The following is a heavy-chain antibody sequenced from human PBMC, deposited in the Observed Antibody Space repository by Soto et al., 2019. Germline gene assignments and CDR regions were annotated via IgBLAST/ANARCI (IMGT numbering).Heavy chain of an antibody. CDR1: GFTFSSYA. J-gene: IGHJ6*02. CDR2: ISYDGSNK. Sequence: PGGSLRLSCAASGFTFSSYAMHWVRQAPGKGLEWVAVISYDGSNKYYADSVKGRFTISRDNSKNTLYLQMNSLRAEDTAVYYCARRTGQQLVYYYYYGMDVWGRGTTVTVSS. V-gene: IGHV3-30-3*01. D-gene: IGHD6-13*01. CDR3: ARRTGQQLVYYYYYGMDV.